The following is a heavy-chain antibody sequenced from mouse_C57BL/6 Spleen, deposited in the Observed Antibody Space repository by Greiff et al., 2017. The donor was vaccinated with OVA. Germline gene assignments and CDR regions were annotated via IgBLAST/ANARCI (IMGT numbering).Heavy chain of an antibody. CDR1: GYTFTSYW. Sequence: QVHVKQPGAELVKPGASVKMSCKASGYTFTSYWITWVKQRPGQGLEWIGDIYPGSGSTNYNEKFKSKATLTVDTSSSTAYMQLSSLTSEDSAVYYCAREEGVWDSFAYWGQGTLVTVSA. D-gene: IGHD4-1*01. J-gene: IGHJ3*01. CDR3: AREEGVWDSFAY. V-gene: IGHV1-55*01. CDR2: IYPGSGST.